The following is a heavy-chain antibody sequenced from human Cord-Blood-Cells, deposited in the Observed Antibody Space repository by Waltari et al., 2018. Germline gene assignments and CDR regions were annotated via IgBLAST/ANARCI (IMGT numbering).Heavy chain of an antibody. Sequence: QVQLVQSGAEVKKPGASVKVSCKVSGYTLPQLSMHWVRQAPGNGLEWMGGFDPEDGETIYAQKFQGRVTMTEDTSTDTAYMELSSLRSEDTAVYYCASLYGGGYCSSTSCLVDYWGQGTLVTVSS. CDR1: GYTLPQLS. V-gene: IGHV1-24*01. J-gene: IGHJ4*02. CDR3: ASLYGGGYCSSTSCLVDY. CDR2: FDPEDGET. D-gene: IGHD2-2*01.